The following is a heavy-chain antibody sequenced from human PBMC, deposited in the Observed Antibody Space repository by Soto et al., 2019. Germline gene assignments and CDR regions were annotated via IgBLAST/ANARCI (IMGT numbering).Heavy chain of an antibody. D-gene: IGHD2-2*01. CDR1: GGSISSSNW. CDR3: ARGDIAVVPAAKDYYYGMDV. CDR2: IYHSGST. J-gene: IGHJ6*02. V-gene: IGHV4-4*02. Sequence: QVQLQESGPGLVKPSGTLSLTCAVSGGSISSSNWWSWVRQPPGKGLEWIGEIYHSGSTNYNPSLKSRVTISVDKSKNQFSLKLSSVTAADTAVYYCARGDIAVVPAAKDYYYGMDVWGQGTTVTVSS.